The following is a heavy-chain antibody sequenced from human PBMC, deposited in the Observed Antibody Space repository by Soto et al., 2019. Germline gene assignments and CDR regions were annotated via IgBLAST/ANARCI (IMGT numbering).Heavy chain of an antibody. D-gene: IGHD2-15*01. J-gene: IGHJ6*02. V-gene: IGHV3-23*01. CDR2: ISSRGNT. CDR1: GFSFSRNA. Sequence: QLLQSGGGLVQPGGSLRLSCEASGFSFSRNAMSWVRQAPGKGLEWVSSISSRGNTYYADSVKGRFTISRDNSKNTQSLQMTSLGAEDTAVYYCAKLGYCTGGTCYLDYYYGVDVWGQGTTVTVS. CDR3: AKLGYCTGGTCYLDYYYGVDV.